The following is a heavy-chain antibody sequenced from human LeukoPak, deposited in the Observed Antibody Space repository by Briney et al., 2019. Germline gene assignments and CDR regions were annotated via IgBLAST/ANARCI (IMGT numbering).Heavy chain of an antibody. CDR2: IIPILGIA. CDR3: ASSVLSDYYGMDV. D-gene: IGHD2/OR15-2a*01. V-gene: IGHV1-69*04. Sequence: SVKVSCKASGGTFISYAISWVRQAPGQGLEWMGRIIPILGIANYAQKFQGRVTITADKSTSTAYMELSSLRSEDTAVYYCASSVLSDYYGMDVWGQGTTVTVSS. CDR1: GGTFISYA. J-gene: IGHJ6*02.